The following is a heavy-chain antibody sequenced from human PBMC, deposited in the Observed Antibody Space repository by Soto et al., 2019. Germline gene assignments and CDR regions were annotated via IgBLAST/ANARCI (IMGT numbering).Heavy chain of an antibody. CDR1: GYTFSNYG. J-gene: IGHJ6*02. V-gene: IGHV1-18*01. Sequence: QVQLVQSGAEVKKPGASVTVSCKTSGYTFSNYGINWVRQAPGQGLEWMGWISGYNGNTNYAQTDQGRVNLSTDTSTGTGYMERRSLTSDDTAIYYCSRFIIVGAWFNPNYYHGMDVWGQGTTVTVSS. D-gene: IGHD3-10*01. CDR3: SRFIIVGAWFNPNYYHGMDV. CDR2: ISGYNGNT.